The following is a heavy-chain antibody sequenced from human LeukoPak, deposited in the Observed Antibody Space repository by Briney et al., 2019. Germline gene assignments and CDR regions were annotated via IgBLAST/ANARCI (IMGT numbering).Heavy chain of an antibody. CDR1: GFTFSSYW. D-gene: IGHD2-15*01. J-gene: IGHJ5*02. CDR3: ARVRAYCSGGSCYWFDP. V-gene: IGHV3-7*01. CDR2: IKQDGSEK. Sequence: GGSLRLSCAASGFTFSSYWMSWVRQALGKGLEWVANIKQDGSEKYYVDSVKGRFTISRDNAKNSLYLQMNTLRAEDTAVYYCARVRAYCSGGSCYWFDPWGQGTLVTVSS.